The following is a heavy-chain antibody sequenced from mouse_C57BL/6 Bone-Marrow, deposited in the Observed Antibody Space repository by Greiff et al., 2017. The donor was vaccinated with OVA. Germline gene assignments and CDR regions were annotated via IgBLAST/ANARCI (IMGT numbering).Heavy chain of an antibody. Sequence: QVQLQQSGAELARPGASVKLSCKASGYTFTSYGISWVKQRTGQGLEWIGEIYPRSGNTYYNEKFKGKATLNADKSSSTAYMELRSLPSEDSAVYFCTGFYYDYYFDYWGQGTTLTVSS. CDR1: GYTFTSYG. D-gene: IGHD2-4*01. V-gene: IGHV1-81*01. J-gene: IGHJ2*01. CDR3: TGFYYDYYFDY. CDR2: IYPRSGNT.